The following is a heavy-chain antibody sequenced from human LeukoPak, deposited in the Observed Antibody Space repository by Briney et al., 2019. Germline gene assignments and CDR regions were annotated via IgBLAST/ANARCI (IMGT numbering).Heavy chain of an antibody. CDR1: GDSISSGGYS. Sequence: NTSETLSLTCAVSGDSISSGGYSWRWIRQPPGKGLEWIGYIYHSGSPYYNPSLKSRLTISVDRSENQFSLKLKSVTAADTAVYYCAREGVGTYSSSWSGNAFDIWGQGTMVTVSS. CDR3: AREGVGTYSSSWSGNAFDI. V-gene: IGHV4-30-2*01. D-gene: IGHD6-13*01. J-gene: IGHJ3*02. CDR2: IYHSGSP.